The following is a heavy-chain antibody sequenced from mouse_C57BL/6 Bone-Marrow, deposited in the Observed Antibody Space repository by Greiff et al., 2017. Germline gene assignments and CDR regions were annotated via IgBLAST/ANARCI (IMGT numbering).Heavy chain of an antibody. CDR2: IDPSDSET. CDR3: ARGKFCNYGYFDY. J-gene: IGHJ2*01. V-gene: IGHV1-52*01. D-gene: IGHD2-1*01. Sequence: QVQLQQPGAELVRPGSSVKLSCKASGYTFTSYWMHWVKQRPIQGLEWIGNIDPSDSETHYNQKFKDKATLTVDKSSRTAYMQLSSLTSEDSAVYYCARGKFCNYGYFDYWGQGTTLTVSS. CDR1: GYTFTSYW.